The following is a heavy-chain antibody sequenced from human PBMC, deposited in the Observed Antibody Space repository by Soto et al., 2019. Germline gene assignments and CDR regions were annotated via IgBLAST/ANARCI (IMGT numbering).Heavy chain of an antibody. J-gene: IGHJ6*02. CDR1: GGTFTSYA. V-gene: IGHV1-69*01. D-gene: IGHD3-10*01. CDR3: ARDRYYYGSGSKGYCYGMDV. Sequence: QVQLVQSGAEVKKPGSSVKVSCKASGGTFTSYAISWVRQAPGQGLEWMGGIIPIFGTANYAQKFQGRVRITADESTSTAYMELSSLRSEDTAVYYCARDRYYYGSGSKGYCYGMDVWGQGTTVTVSS. CDR2: IIPIFGTA.